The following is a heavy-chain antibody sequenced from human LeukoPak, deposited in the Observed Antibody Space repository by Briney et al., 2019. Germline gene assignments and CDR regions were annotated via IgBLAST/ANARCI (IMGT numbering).Heavy chain of an antibody. Sequence: SETLSLTCTVSGGSISTYYWSWIRQPPGKGLEWIAYIYYSGTTNYNPSLKSRVTISVDTSKNQFSLKLSSVTAADTAVYYCARDPLASRGAFDIWGQGTMVTVSS. J-gene: IGHJ3*02. CDR3: ARDPLASRGAFDI. V-gene: IGHV4-59*12. CDR1: GGSISTYY. CDR2: IYYSGTT.